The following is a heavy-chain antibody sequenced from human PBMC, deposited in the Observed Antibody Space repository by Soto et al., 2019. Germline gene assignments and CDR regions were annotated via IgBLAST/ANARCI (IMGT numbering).Heavy chain of an antibody. CDR3: ARDKATVGGYNLYDP. Sequence: QVQLLESGPGLVKPSETLSPICTVSGGSIKSSHWWSWVRQPPGKGLERIGEIYHSGSTNLDPSLKSRVTLSVDKSKNQFSLKLTSVTAADTAVYYCARDKATVGGYNLYDPWGQGILVTVSS. CDR1: GGSIKSSHW. D-gene: IGHD3-16*01. J-gene: IGHJ5*02. CDR2: IYHSGST. V-gene: IGHV4-4*02.